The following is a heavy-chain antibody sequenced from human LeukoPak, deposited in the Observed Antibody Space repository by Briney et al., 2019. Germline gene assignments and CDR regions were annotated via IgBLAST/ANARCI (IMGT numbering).Heavy chain of an antibody. CDR3: ARGMAIREAYYYGMDV. V-gene: IGHV3-64*01. CDR1: GFSFSNYA. J-gene: IGHJ6*02. D-gene: IGHD5-24*01. Sequence: GGSLRLSCAASGFSFSNYAMYWGRQAPGKGLEYVSGVSSNGGSTYYANSVKGRFSISRDNSKNTLYLRMGSLRPDDMAVFYCARGMAIREAYYYGMDVWGQGTTVTVSS. CDR2: VSSNGGST.